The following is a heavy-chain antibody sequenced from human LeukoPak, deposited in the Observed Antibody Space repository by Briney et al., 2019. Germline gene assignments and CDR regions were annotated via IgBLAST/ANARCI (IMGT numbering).Heavy chain of an antibody. J-gene: IGHJ6*02. D-gene: IGHD3-16*01. Sequence: GGSLRLSCAASGFTFSDYWLSWVRQAPGQGLEWVANMNRDGSEKNYVDSMKGRITISRDNATNSLYLQMNSLRVEDTAVYYCARDGGIIRFGGQDVWGQGTTVTVS. CDR3: ARDGGIIRFGGQDV. CDR2: MNRDGSEK. V-gene: IGHV3-7*01. CDR1: GFTFSDYW.